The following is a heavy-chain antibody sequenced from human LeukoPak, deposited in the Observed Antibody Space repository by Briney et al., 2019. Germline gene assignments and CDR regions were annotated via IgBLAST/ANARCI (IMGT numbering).Heavy chain of an antibody. CDR2: ISYDGSNK. CDR3: ARESITMIVTDY. CDR1: GFIFDTYG. Sequence: GSLRLSCAASGFIFDTYGMHWVRQAPGKGLEWVAVISYDGSNKYYADSVKGRFTISRDNSKNTLYLQMNSLRAEDTAVYYCARESITMIVTDYWGQGTLVTVSS. V-gene: IGHV3-30*03. J-gene: IGHJ4*02. D-gene: IGHD3-22*01.